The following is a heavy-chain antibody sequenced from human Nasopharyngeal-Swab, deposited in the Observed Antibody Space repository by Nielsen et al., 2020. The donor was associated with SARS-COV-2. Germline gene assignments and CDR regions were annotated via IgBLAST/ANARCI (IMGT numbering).Heavy chain of an antibody. V-gene: IGHV3-7*03. Sequence: GGSLRLSCAASGFTFSSYWMSWVRQAPGKGLEWVANIKQDGSEKYYVDSVKGRFTISRDNSKNTLYLQMNSLRAEDTAVYYCAKGVSAFDYWGQGTLVTVSS. CDR2: IKQDGSEK. CDR3: AKGVSAFDY. D-gene: IGHD6-13*01. J-gene: IGHJ4*02. CDR1: GFTFSSYW.